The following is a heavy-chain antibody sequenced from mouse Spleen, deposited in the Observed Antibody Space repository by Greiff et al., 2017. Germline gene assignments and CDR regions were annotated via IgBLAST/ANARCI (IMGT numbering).Heavy chain of an antibody. V-gene: IGHV14-3*01. J-gene: IGHJ4*01. CDR2: IDPANGNT. CDR1: GFNIKNTY. CDR3: AREGAYYRYDDAMDY. D-gene: IGHD2-14*01. Sequence: DVKLVESVAELVRPGALVKLSCTASGFNIKNTYMHWVKQRPEQGLEWIGRIDPANGNTKYAPKFQGKATITADTSSNTAYLQLSSLTSEDTAIYYCAREGAYYRYDDAMDYWGQGTSVTVSS.